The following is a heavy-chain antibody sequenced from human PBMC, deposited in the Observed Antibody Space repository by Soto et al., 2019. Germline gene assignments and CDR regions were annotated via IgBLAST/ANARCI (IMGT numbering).Heavy chain of an antibody. J-gene: IGHJ4*02. D-gene: IGHD6-13*01. V-gene: IGHV4-34*01. CDR3: ARTYSSSWSPFDY. CDR1: GGSFSGYY. CDR2: INHSGST. Sequence: PSETLSLTCAVYGGSFSGYYWSWIRRPPGKGLEWIGEINHSGSTNYNPSLKSRVTISVDTSKNQFSLKLSSVTAADTAVYYCARTYSSSWSPFDYWGQGTLVTVSS.